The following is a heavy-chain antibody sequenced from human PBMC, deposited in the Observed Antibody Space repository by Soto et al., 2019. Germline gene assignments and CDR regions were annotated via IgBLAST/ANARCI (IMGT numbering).Heavy chain of an antibody. Sequence: QVQLQESGPGLVKPSETLSLTCNVSGCSISNYYCNWIRQPPGKRLEWIGYISDSGSTKYKPSLKSPVTTSADMSKNQVSLKVKSVAAADTYIYSCERARLVGLTTWDYFDYWGQGTLVTVSS. V-gene: IGHV4-59*01. J-gene: IGHJ4*02. CDR2: ISDSGST. CDR1: GCSISNYY. D-gene: IGHD1-1*01. CDR3: ERARLVGLTTWDYFDY.